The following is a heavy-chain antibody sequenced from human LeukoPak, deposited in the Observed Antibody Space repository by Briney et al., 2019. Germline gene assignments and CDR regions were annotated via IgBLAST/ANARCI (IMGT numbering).Heavy chain of an antibody. D-gene: IGHD3-3*01. CDR1: GYTFTSYD. Sequence: GASVKVSCKASGYTFTSYDINWVRQATGQGLEWMGWMNPNSGNTGYAQKFQGRVTMTRNTSISTAYMELSSLRSEDTAVYYCARGRSPNLYDFWSGYYHWGQGTLVTVSS. CDR2: MNPNSGNT. V-gene: IGHV1-8*01. J-gene: IGHJ5*02. CDR3: ARGRSPNLYDFWSGYYH.